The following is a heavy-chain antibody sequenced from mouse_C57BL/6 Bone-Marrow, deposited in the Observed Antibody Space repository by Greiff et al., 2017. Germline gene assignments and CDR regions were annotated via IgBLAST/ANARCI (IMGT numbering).Heavy chain of an antibody. CDR2: IYPGDGDT. J-gene: IGHJ2*01. V-gene: IGHV1-82*01. D-gene: IGHD1-1*01. CDR3: ARENYYGSKGY. CDR1: GYAFSSSW. Sequence: VKLMESGPELVKPGASVKISCKASGYAFSSSWMNWVKQRPGKGLEWIGRIYPGDGDTNYNGTFKGKATLTADKASSTAYMQLSSLTSEDSAVYFCARENYYGSKGYWGQGTTLTVSS.